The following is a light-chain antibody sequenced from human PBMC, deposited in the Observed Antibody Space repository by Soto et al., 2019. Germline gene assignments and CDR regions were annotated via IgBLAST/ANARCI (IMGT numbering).Light chain of an antibody. Sequence: EIVMTQSPATLSESPGERVTLSCRASQSVSSSLAWYQQIPGQAPRLLIYDASTRATGIPARFSGSGSGTEFTLTISSLQSEDFAVYYCQQYNNWLTFGGGTKVEIK. CDR3: QQYNNWLT. CDR2: DAS. V-gene: IGKV3-15*01. J-gene: IGKJ4*01. CDR1: QSVSSS.